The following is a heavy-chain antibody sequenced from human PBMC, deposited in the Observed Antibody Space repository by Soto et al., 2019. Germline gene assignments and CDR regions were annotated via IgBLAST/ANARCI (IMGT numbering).Heavy chain of an antibody. CDR1: GGSFSGYY. Sequence: SETLSLTCAVYGGSFSGYYWSWIRQPPGKGLEWIGEINHSGSTNYNPSLKSRVTISVDTSKNQFSLKLSSVTAADTAVYYCAVVVVVAAIGGWFDPWGQGTLVTVSS. D-gene: IGHD2-15*01. CDR2: INHSGST. V-gene: IGHV4-34*01. J-gene: IGHJ5*02. CDR3: AVVVVVAAIGGWFDP.